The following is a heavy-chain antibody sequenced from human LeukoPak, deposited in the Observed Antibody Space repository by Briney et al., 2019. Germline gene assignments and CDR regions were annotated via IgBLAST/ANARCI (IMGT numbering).Heavy chain of an antibody. V-gene: IGHV3-21*01. CDR1: GFTFSSYE. CDR2: ISGSSSYI. CDR3: ARDREDYSNVWFDP. D-gene: IGHD2-15*01. J-gene: IGHJ5*02. Sequence: GGSLRLSCAASGFTFSSYEMNWVRQAPGKGLEWVSSISGSSSYIYYADSMKGRFTISRDNAKNSLYLQMNSLRAEDTAVYYCARDREDYSNVWFDPWGQGTLVTVSS.